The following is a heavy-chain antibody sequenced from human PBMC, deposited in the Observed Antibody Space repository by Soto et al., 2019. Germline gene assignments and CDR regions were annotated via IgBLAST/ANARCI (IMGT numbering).Heavy chain of an antibody. V-gene: IGHV3-23*01. CDR1: GFTFSSYA. J-gene: IGHJ4*02. Sequence: PGGSLRLSCAASGFTFSSYAMSWVRQAPGKGLEWVSAISGSGASTYYADSVKGRFTISRVNSKNTLYLQMNSLRAEDTAVYYCAHFDWFIDYCGQAPLVTVPS. CDR2: ISGSGAST. D-gene: IGHD3-9*01. CDR3: AHFDWFIDY.